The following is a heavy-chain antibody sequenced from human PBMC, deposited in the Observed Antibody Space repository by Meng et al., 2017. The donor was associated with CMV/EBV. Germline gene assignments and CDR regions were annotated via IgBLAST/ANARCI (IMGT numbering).Heavy chain of an antibody. CDR2: IDPNDSYT. D-gene: IGHD6-6*01. Sequence: YGFTSYWISWVRRMHGKGLGRKGRIDPNDSYTSYSPSIQGNVTISADKSMSTAYLQWSSLKASDTAMYYCARLKSGEYSSSSGWFDPWGQGTLVTVSS. V-gene: IGHV5-10-1*01. CDR3: ARLKSGEYSSSSGWFDP. CDR1: YGFTSYW. J-gene: IGHJ5*02.